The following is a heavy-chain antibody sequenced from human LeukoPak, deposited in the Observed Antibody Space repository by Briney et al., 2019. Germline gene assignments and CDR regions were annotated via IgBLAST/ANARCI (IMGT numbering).Heavy chain of an antibody. CDR1: GASISSYY. Sequence: SETLSLTCTVSGASISSYYWSWIRQPPGKGLEWIGEINHSGSTNYNPSLKSRVTISVDTSKNQFSLKLSSVTAADTAVYYCARGLGGFLSTWIQPSRYFDLWGRGTLVTVSS. CDR2: INHSGST. CDR3: ARGLGGFLSTWIQPSRYFDL. J-gene: IGHJ2*01. D-gene: IGHD5-18*01. V-gene: IGHV4-34*01.